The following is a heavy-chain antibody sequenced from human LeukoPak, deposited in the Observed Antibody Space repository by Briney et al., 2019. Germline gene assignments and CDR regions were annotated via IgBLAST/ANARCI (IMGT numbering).Heavy chain of an antibody. CDR2: IWSDGSNK. J-gene: IGHJ4*02. D-gene: IGHD4-11*01. V-gene: IGHV3-33*06. CDR1: GFTFSHYG. Sequence: PERSLRLSCAASGFTFSHYGFHWVRQAPGKGLEWVAVIWSDGSNKYYGDSVKGRFIIYRDDSQNTVYLQMNSLRAEDTAVYYCAKDAQRGFDYSNSLEYSGQGSLVTVSS. CDR3: AKDAQRGFDYSNSLEY.